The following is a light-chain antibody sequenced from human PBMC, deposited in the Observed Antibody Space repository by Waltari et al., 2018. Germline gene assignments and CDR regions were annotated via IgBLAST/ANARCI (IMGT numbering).Light chain of an antibody. CDR1: QDISNY. J-gene: IGKJ3*01. V-gene: IGKV1-33*01. CDR2: DAS. CDR3: QQYDHLPPYT. Sequence: DIQMTQSPSSLSASVGDRVTVTCQASQDISNYLNWYQQRPGKAPKLLIYDASSLETGVPSRFSASGSGTDFTFTISSLQPEDSAIYYCQQYDHLPPYTFGPGTKVVV.